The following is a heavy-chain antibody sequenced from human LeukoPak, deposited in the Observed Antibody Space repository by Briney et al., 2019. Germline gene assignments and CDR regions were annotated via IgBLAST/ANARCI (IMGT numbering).Heavy chain of an antibody. D-gene: IGHD1-26*01. J-gene: IGHJ4*02. CDR2: IYYSGST. V-gene: IGHV4-59*01. CDR1: IDSFTNYY. Sequence: SETLSLTCAVYIDSFTNYYWSWIRQPPGKGLEWIGYIYYSGSTNYNPSLKSRVTISVDTSKNQFSLKLSSVTAADTAVYYCARAHSGSYANFDYWGQGTLVTVSS. CDR3: ARAHSGSYANFDY.